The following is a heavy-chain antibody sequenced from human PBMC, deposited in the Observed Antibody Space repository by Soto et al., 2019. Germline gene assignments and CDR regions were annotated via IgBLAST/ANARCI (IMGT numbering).Heavy chain of an antibody. J-gene: IGHJ4*02. CDR3: ARDLRDYNRPGFSDY. D-gene: IGHD1-1*01. CDR2: TSYDGSNK. CDR1: GFTFISYA. Sequence: QVQLVESGGGVVLPGRSLRLSCAASGFTFISYAMHWVRQAPGKGLEWVAVTSYDGSNKYYADSVKGRFTISRDNSNNTLSLQMNGLRAEDTAVYYCARDLRDYNRPGFSDYWGQGTLVTVSS. V-gene: IGHV3-30-3*01.